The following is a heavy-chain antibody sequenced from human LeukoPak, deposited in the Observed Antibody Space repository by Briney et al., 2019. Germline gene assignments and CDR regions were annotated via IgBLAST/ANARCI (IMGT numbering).Heavy chain of an antibody. Sequence: PSETLPLTCTVSGGSISSYYWSWIRQPPGKGLEWIGYIYYSGSTNYNPSLKSRVTISVDTSKNQFSLKLSSVTAADTAVYYCARTYSNNPHYFDYWGQGTLVTVSS. J-gene: IGHJ4*02. CDR2: IYYSGST. D-gene: IGHD4-11*01. CDR1: GGSISSYY. V-gene: IGHV4-59*08. CDR3: ARTYSNNPHYFDY.